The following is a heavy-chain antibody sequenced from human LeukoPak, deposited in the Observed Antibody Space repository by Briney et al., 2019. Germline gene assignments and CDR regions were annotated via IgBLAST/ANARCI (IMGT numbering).Heavy chain of an antibody. CDR1: GFTFSSYW. CDR3: ASGWEKWFGAFDI. D-gene: IGHD3-22*01. Sequence: PGESLRLSCAASGFTFSSYWMSWVRQAPGKGLEWVANIKQDGSEKYYVDSVKGRFTISRDNAKNSLYLQMNSLRAEDTAVYYCASGWEKWFGAFDIWGQGTMVTVSS. CDR2: IKQDGSEK. J-gene: IGHJ3*02. V-gene: IGHV3-7*01.